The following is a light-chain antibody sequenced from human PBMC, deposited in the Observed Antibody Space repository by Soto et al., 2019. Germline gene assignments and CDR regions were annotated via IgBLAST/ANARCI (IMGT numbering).Light chain of an antibody. V-gene: IGKV1-39*01. Sequence: DIQMTQSPSSLSASVGDRVTITCRASQSISSYLNWYQQKPGKAPKLLIYAASSLQSGVTSRFSGSGSGTDFTLTTSSLQPEDFATYYCQQSYSTPITFGQGTRLEIK. CDR1: QSISSY. CDR2: AAS. CDR3: QQSYSTPIT. J-gene: IGKJ5*01.